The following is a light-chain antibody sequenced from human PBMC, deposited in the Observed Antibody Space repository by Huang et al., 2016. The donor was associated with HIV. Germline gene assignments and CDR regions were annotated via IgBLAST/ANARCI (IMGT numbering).Light chain of an antibody. CDR1: QTISTN. J-gene: IGKJ4*01. V-gene: IGKV1-39*01. Sequence: DIQMTQSPSSLSASVGDRVTITCRASQTISTNLNWYQQKSGKAPKVLIYAASSVQSGVPSRFSGSGSGTDFTLTISSLQPEDFVTYYCQQSYSAPLTFGGGTKVEIK. CDR2: AAS. CDR3: QQSYSAPLT.